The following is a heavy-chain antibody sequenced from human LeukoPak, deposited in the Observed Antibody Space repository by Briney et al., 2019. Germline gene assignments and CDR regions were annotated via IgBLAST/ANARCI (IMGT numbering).Heavy chain of an antibody. CDR1: GVSVSSGSYF. V-gene: IGHV4-61*01. Sequence: SETLSLTCTVSGVSVSSGSYFWIWIRQPPGEGPQWIGYIYHDGSTNYSPSLRSRVSISVDTSKNQFSLKLSSVTTADTAVYFCATFFDFWFGPWGQGTQVTVSS. CDR3: ATFFDFWFGP. D-gene: IGHD5/OR15-5a*01. J-gene: IGHJ5*02. CDR2: IYHDGST.